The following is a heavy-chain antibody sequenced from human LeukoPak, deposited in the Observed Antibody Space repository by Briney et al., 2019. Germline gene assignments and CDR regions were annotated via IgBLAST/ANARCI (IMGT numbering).Heavy chain of an antibody. V-gene: IGHV1-69*13. CDR1: GGTFSSYA. CDR3: ARGTTLVTNYFDY. Sequence: SVKVSCKASGGTFSSYAISWVRQAPGQGLEWMGGIIPIFGTANYAQKFQGRVTITADESTSTAYMELSSLRSEDTAVYYCARGTTLVTNYFDYWGQGTLVTVSP. D-gene: IGHD5-18*01. CDR2: IIPIFGTA. J-gene: IGHJ4*02.